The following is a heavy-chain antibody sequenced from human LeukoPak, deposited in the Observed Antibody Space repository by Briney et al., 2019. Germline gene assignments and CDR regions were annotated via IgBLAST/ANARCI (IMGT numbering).Heavy chain of an antibody. V-gene: IGHV1-24*01. CDR3: ATNLYCSGGSCYGTLRY. Sequence: ASVKVSCKVSGYTLTELSMHWVRQAPGKGLEWMGGFDPEDGETIYAQKFQGRVTMTEDTSTDTAYMELSSLRSEDTAVYCCATNLYCSGGSCYGTLRYWGQGTLVTVSS. D-gene: IGHD2-15*01. J-gene: IGHJ4*02. CDR2: FDPEDGET. CDR1: GYTLTELS.